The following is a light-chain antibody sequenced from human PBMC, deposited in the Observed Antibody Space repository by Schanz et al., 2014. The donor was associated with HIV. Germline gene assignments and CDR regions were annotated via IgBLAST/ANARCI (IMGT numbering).Light chain of an antibody. Sequence: QSALTQPASASGSPGRSVTFSCTGTSADIGSYNYLSWYQHHPGKAPKLLIYDVTYRPSGISDRFSASKSGNTASLTISGLQAEDEGDYYCCSYTSTSTRVFGGGTKLTVL. CDR3: CSYTSTSTRV. V-gene: IGLV2-14*03. CDR2: DVT. CDR1: SADIGSYNY. J-gene: IGLJ3*02.